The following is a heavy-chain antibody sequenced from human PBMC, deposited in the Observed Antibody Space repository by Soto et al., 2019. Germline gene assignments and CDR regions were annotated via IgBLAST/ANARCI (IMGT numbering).Heavy chain of an antibody. CDR3: ARLAISGTPRFDY. CDR2: IYYSGTT. D-gene: IGHD1-20*01. Sequence: LSLTCTVSGDSVISETYYWSWIRQPPGKGLEWIGYIYYSGTTKYNPSLESRVIISIDTSKSQFSLEINSMTAADTAIYYCARLAISGTPRFDYWGQGTLVTVSS. V-gene: IGHV4-61*01. J-gene: IGHJ4*02. CDR1: GDSVISETYY.